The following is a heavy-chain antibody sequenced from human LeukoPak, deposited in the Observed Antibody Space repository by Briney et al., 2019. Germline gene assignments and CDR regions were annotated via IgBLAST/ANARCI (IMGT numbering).Heavy chain of an antibody. D-gene: IGHD4-17*01. V-gene: IGHV3-48*03. CDR3: ARGTTVTTICYFDY. Sequence: RSGGSLRLSCAASGFTFSSYEMNWVRQAPGKGLEWVSYISSSGSTIYYADSVKGRFTISRDNAKNSLYLQMNSLRAEDTAVYYCARGTTVTTICYFDYWGQGTLVTVSS. CDR1: GFTFSSYE. CDR2: ISSSGSTI. J-gene: IGHJ4*02.